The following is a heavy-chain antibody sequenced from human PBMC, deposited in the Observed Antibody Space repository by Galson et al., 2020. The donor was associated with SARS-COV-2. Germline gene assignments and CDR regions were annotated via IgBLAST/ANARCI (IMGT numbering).Heavy chain of an antibody. J-gene: IGHJ4*02. CDR2: INPHSGGT. Sequence: ASVKVSCKASGYTFTGYYIHWVRQAPGQGLEWMGWINPHSGGTNYAQKFQGRVTMTRDTSISTAYMELSRLRSDDTAVYYCARGLPFSPLVLTLTFWGQGTLVTVSS. V-gene: IGHV1-2*02. CDR1: GYTFTGYY. D-gene: IGHD3-16*01. CDR3: ARGLPFSPLVLTLTF.